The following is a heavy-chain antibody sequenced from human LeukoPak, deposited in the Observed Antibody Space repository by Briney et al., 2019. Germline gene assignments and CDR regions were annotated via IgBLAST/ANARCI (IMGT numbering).Heavy chain of an antibody. CDR3: ASLTRTFGGVIVPHFDY. D-gene: IGHD3-16*02. J-gene: IGHJ4*02. CDR2: IYPGDSDT. Sequence: GESLKISCKGSGYSFTSYWIGWVRQIPGKGLGWIGIIYPGDSDTLSSQSFQAQATISADKSISTAYLQSSSLKASDTAMYYCASLTRTFGGVIVPHFDYWGQGTLVTVSS. CDR1: GYSFTSYW. V-gene: IGHV5-51*01.